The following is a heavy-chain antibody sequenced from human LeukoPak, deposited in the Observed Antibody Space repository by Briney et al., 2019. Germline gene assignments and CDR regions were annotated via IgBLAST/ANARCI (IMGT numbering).Heavy chain of an antibody. CDR2: ITSSSRYI. V-gene: IGHV3-21*01. D-gene: IGHD6-19*01. Sequence: GGSLRLSCAASGFTFTSYSMNWVRQAPGKGLEWVSSITSSSRYIFYADSVKGRFTISRDNAENSLYLQMNSLRAEDTAVYYCARDPTMYSSGWDIDYWGQGTLVTVSS. CDR1: GFTFTSYS. J-gene: IGHJ4*02. CDR3: ARDPTMYSSGWDIDY.